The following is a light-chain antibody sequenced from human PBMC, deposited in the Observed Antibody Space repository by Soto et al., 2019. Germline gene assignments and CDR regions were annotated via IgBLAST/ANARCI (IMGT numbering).Light chain of an antibody. CDR1: SDDVWAYYS. V-gene: IGLV2-23*01. J-gene: IGLJ1*01. CDR2: KGT. CDR3: CSSAPESTYV. Sequence: QSVLAQPASLSWAPGQSITISCTGTSDDVWAYYSVSGYQQLPHKAPQVILYKGTQRPAGVSRRFSVSTSSNAASLTISGLQADNEAEYFCCSSAPESTYVFGTGTKVTVL.